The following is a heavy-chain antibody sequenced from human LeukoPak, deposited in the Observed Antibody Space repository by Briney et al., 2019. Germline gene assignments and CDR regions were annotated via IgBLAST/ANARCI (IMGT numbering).Heavy chain of an antibody. CDR2: INHSGST. J-gene: IGHJ4*02. CDR3: ASRALSGWYSGGARSGYLRPYYLDY. CDR1: GGSFSGYY. D-gene: IGHD6-19*01. Sequence: SETLSLTCAVYGGSFSGYYWSWIRQPPGKGLEWIGEINHSGSTNYNPSLKSRVTISVDTSKNQFSLKLSSVTAADTAVYYCASRALSGWYSGGARSGYLRPYYLDYWGQGTPVTVSS. V-gene: IGHV4-34*01.